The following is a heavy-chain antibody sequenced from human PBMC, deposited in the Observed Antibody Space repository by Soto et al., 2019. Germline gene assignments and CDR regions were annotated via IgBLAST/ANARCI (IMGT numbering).Heavy chain of an antibody. D-gene: IGHD2-21*02. CDR2: IWYDGSNK. J-gene: IGHJ4*02. CDR3: AREGGDYHLDY. CDR1: GFTFSSYG. V-gene: IGHV3-33*01. Sequence: QVQLVESGGGVVQPGRSLRLSCAASGFTFSSYGMNWVRQAPGKGLEWVAVIWYDGSNKYYADSVKGRFTISRDNSKNTLYLQMNSLRAEDTAVYYCAREGGDYHLDYWGQGTLVTVSS.